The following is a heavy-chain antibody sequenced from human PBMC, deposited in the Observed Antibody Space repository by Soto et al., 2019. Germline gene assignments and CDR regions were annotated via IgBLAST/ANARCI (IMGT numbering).Heavy chain of an antibody. Sequence: QVQLQESGPGLVKPSQTLSLTCTVSGGSISSGGYYWSWIRQHPGKGLEWIGYIYYSGSTYYNPSLKRRVTLSVDTSKNQFSLKLSSVTAADTAVYYCARALKQWHLPSYAFDIWGQGTMVTVSS. V-gene: IGHV4-31*03. CDR2: IYYSGST. CDR3: ARALKQWHLPSYAFDI. D-gene: IGHD6-19*01. J-gene: IGHJ3*02. CDR1: GGSISSGGYY.